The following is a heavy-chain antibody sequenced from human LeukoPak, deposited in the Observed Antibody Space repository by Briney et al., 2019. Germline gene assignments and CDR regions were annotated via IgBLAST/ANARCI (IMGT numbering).Heavy chain of an antibody. CDR1: GXTFSSYT. Sequence: PGGSLRLSCAASGXTFSSYTMNWVRQAPGKGLEWVSHNSSDSGTIYYADSVRGRFTISRDNAKNSLYLQMSSLRDEDTAVYYCARDKGMPSGWYAGRIDYYYGMDVWGQGTTVTVSS. CDR3: ARDKGMPSGWYAGRIDYYYGMDV. J-gene: IGHJ6*02. V-gene: IGHV3-48*02. CDR2: NSSDSGTI. D-gene: IGHD6-13*01.